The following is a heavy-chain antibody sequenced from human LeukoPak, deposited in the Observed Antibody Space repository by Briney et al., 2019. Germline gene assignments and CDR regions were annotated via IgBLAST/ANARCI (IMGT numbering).Heavy chain of an antibody. CDR3: ARDARDYYDSSGVDY. CDR1: GGTFSSYA. D-gene: IGHD3-22*01. Sequence: ASVKVSCKASGGTFSSYAISWVRQAPGQRLEWMGWINAGNGNTKYSQKFQGRVTITRDTSASTAYMELSSLRSEDTAVYYCARDARDYYDSSGVDYWGQGTLVTVSS. J-gene: IGHJ4*02. CDR2: INAGNGNT. V-gene: IGHV1-3*01.